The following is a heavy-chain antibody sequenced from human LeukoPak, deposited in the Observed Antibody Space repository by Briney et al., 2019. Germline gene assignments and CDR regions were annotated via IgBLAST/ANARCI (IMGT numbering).Heavy chain of an antibody. Sequence: GGSLRLSCAASGFTFSSYGMHWVRQAPGKGLERVAVIWYDGSNKYYADSVKGRFTISRDNSKNTLYLQMNSLRAEDTAVYYCAKESHCSGGSCSPHFDYWGQGTLVTVSS. CDR2: IWYDGSNK. V-gene: IGHV3-33*06. CDR1: GFTFSSYG. CDR3: AKESHCSGGSCSPHFDY. J-gene: IGHJ4*02. D-gene: IGHD2-15*01.